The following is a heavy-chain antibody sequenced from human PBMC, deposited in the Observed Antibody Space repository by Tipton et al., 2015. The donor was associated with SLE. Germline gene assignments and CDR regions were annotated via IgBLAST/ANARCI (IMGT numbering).Heavy chain of an antibody. Sequence: QLVQSGGGLVKPGGSLRLSCAASGFTFSNAWMSWVRQAPGKGLEWVGRIKSKTDGGTTDYAAPVKGRFTISRDDSKNTLYLQMNSLKTEDTAVYYCTTDPTPSYSGTNREEAFDIWGQGTMVTVSS. CDR3: TTDPTPSYSGTNREEAFDI. V-gene: IGHV3-15*01. CDR1: GFTFSNAW. CDR2: IKSKTDGGTT. J-gene: IGHJ3*02. D-gene: IGHD1-26*01.